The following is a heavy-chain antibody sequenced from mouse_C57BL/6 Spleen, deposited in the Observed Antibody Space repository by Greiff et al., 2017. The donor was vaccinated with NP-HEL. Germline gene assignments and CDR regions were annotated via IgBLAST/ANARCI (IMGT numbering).Heavy chain of an antibody. CDR1: GFTFSSYG. V-gene: IGHV5-6*01. CDR2: ISSGGSYT. Sequence: EVKLMESGGDLVKPGGSLKLSCAASGFTFSSYGMSWVRQTPDKRLEWVATISSGGSYTYYPDSVKGRFTISRDNAKNTLYLQMSSLKSEDTAMYYCARHGGGTSYWYFDVWGTGTTVTVSS. CDR3: ARHGGGTSYWYFDV. D-gene: IGHD4-1*01. J-gene: IGHJ1*03.